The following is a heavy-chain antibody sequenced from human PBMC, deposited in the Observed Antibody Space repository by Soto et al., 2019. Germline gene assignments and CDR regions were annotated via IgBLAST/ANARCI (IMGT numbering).Heavy chain of an antibody. D-gene: IGHD3-3*01. CDR2: ISGSGGST. CDR1: GFTFSSYA. CDR3: AKDGGVYDFWSGYQYYYGMDV. Sequence: GGSLRLSCAASGFTFSSYAMSWVRQAPGKGLEWVSAISGSGGSTYYADSMKGRFTISRDNSKNTLYLQMNSLRAEDTAVYYCAKDGGVYDFWSGYQYYYGMDVWGQGTTVTVSS. V-gene: IGHV3-23*01. J-gene: IGHJ6*02.